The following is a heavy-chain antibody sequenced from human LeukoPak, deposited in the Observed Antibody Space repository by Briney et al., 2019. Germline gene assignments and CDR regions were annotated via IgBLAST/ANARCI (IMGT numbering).Heavy chain of an antibody. Sequence: GGSLRLSCTASTFTLSTSWMTWVPQAPGRGLKWVANINQDGSDTQYVDSVKGGFTISRDIAKNSVHLQMNSMGVEDTAMYYCARDPYSVSYGAFDIWGQGTMVTVSS. J-gene: IGHJ3*02. CDR3: ARDPYSVSYGAFDI. V-gene: IGHV3-7*05. CDR1: TFTLSTSW. D-gene: IGHD1-26*01. CDR2: INQDGSDT.